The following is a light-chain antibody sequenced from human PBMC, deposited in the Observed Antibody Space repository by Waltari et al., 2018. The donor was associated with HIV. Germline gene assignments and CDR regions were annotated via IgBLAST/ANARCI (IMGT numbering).Light chain of an antibody. CDR2: AAS. CDR1: QTVSGN. V-gene: IGKV3D-15*01. CDR3: QQYQSWPRT. J-gene: IGKJ4*01. Sequence: DIVMTQSPGTPSVSPGESATLSCKASQTVSGNLAWYQQRPGQSPRLLIYAASTRATDTPPRVSGSGSETDFTLTIGSLQSEDFAIYFCQQYQSWPRTFGQGTKVEIK.